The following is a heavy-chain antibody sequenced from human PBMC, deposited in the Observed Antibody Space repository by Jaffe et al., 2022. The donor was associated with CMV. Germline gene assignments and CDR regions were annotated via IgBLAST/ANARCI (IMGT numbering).Heavy chain of an antibody. CDR2: INHSGST. CDR1: GGSFSGYY. J-gene: IGHJ6*03. D-gene: IGHD7-27*01. CDR3: ARRGRWGYYYMDV. Sequence: QVQLQQWGAGLLKPSETLSLTCAVYGGSFSGYYWSWIRQPPGKGLEWIGEINHSGSTNYNPSLKSRVTISVDTSKNQFSLKLSSVTAADTAVYYCARRGRWGYYYMDVWGKGTTVTVSS. V-gene: IGHV4-34*01.